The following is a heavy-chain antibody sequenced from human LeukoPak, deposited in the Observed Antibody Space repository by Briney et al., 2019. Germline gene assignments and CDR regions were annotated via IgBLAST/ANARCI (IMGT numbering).Heavy chain of an antibody. J-gene: IGHJ4*02. D-gene: IGHD2-8*01. V-gene: IGHV3-23*01. CDR3: AKDRSCTNDVCHGDFDY. Sequence: GGSLRLSCAASGFIFSSYAMSWVCQALGKGLEWVSTISGSGGSTYYVDSVKGRFTISRDNSKNTVYLQMNSLRAEDTAVYYCAKDRSCTNDVCHGDFDYWGQGTLVTVSS. CDR1: GFIFSSYA. CDR2: ISGSGGST.